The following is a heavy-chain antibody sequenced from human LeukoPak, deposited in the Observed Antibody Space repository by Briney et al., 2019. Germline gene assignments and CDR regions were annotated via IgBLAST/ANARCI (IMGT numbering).Heavy chain of an antibody. CDR3: ASLIRRSLGLATFRY. CDR2: IDPIDSYT. CDR1: GDSFATYG. Sequence: GESLRISCKSSGDSFATYGISRVSQMPGKGLEWMGRIDPIDSYTNYSPSFQGHVTISADKSISTAYLQWSSLKASDTAMYYCASLIRRSLGLATFRYCGQETLVTVSS. J-gene: IGHJ4*02. D-gene: IGHD1-26*01. V-gene: IGHV5-10-1*01.